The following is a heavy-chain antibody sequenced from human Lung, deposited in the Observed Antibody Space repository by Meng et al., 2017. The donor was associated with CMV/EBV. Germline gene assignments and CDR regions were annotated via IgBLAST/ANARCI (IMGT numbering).Heavy chain of an antibody. CDR1: GTSISTSNW. J-gene: IGHJ4*02. CDR2: VYHSGYT. D-gene: IGHD4/OR15-4a*01. CDR3: ARVTEYGGNCFDS. V-gene: IGHV4-4*02. Sequence: AVSGTSISTSNWWRWVRQPPGKGLELIGEVYHSGYTNYNPSLKSRVTMSVDRSKNQFSLKLSSVTAADTAVYYCARVTEYGGNCFDSWGQGTLVTVSS.